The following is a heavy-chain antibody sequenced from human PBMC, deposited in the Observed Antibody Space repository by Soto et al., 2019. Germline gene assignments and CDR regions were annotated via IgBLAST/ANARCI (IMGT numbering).Heavy chain of an antibody. CDR2: IKQDGSET. D-gene: IGHD2-15*01. V-gene: IGHV3-7*01. J-gene: IGHJ4*02. CDR3: ARDPVCSGGSCYDY. CDR1: GFTFSRYW. Sequence: GGSLRLSCAASGFTFSRYWMTWVRQAPGKGLEWVANIKQDGSETYYVDSVKGRFTISRDNAENSLYLQMNNLRAEDTAVYYCARDPVCSGGSCYDYWGQGTQVTVSS.